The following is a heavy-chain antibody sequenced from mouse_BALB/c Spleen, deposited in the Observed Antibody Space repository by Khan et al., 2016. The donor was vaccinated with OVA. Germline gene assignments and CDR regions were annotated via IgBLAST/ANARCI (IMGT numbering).Heavy chain of an antibody. CDR3: ARSGFYAMDY. CDR1: GDSITSGY. J-gene: IGHJ4*01. D-gene: IGHD1-3*01. CDR2: ITYSCSS. Sequence: VQLKESGPSLVKPSQTLSLTFSVSGDSITSGYWNWIRKFPVYNLEYMGYITYSCSSYYYPSLKSRISITRDTSKVQFYLLLNSGDTENTTAYSGARSGFYAMDYWGQGTSVTVSS. V-gene: IGHV3-8*02.